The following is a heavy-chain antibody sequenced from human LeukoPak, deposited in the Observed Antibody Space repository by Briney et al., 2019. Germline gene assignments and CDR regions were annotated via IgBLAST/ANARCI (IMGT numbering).Heavy chain of an antibody. V-gene: IGHV3-15*01. D-gene: IGHD2-2*01. CDR1: GFTFSNAW. CDR3: TTADIVVVPAATGYNWFDP. Sequence: GSLRLSCAASGFTFSNAWMSWVRQAPGKGLEWVGRIKSKTDGGTTDYAAPVKGRFTISRDDSKNTLYLQMNSLKTEDTAVYYCTTADIVVVPAATGYNWFDPWGQGTLVTVSS. CDR2: IKSKTDGGTT. J-gene: IGHJ5*02.